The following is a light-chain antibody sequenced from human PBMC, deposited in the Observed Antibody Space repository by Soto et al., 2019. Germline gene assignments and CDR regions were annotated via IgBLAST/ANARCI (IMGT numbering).Light chain of an antibody. CDR3: QSYDSNLSGHVV. CDR2: EVV. J-gene: IGLJ2*01. CDR1: KNDIGVYDF. V-gene: IGLV2-8*01. Sequence: QSALTQPPSASGSPGESVIISCTGTKNDIGVYDFVSWYQHHAGKAPRLIIYEVVQRPSGVPDRFSGSKSGNTASLTVSGLQAEDEADYYCQSYDSNLSGHVVFGGGTKLTVL.